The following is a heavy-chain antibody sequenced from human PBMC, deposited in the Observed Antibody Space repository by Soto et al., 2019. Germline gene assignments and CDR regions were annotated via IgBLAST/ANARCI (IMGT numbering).Heavy chain of an antibody. CDR3: ATSVNSAMAFDY. J-gene: IGHJ4*02. CDR2: INPNGGIT. Sequence: ASVKVSCKASGYTFTHYYIHWVRQAPGQGLEWMGIINPNGGITTYAQKFRAGFAMTRDTSTSTVYLELSSLRSEDSAVYYCATSVNSAMAFDYWGQGTLVTVSS. CDR1: GYTFTHYY. D-gene: IGHD5-18*01. V-gene: IGHV1-46*01.